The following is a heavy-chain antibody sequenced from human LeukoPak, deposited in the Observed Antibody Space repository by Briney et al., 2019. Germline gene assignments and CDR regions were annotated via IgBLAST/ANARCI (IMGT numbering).Heavy chain of an antibody. D-gene: IGHD5-24*01. CDR3: ASNRRSPRRDGYNS. CDR2: INHSGST. J-gene: IGHJ5*02. CDR1: GGSFSGYY. Sequence: SETLSLTCAVSGGSFSGYYWSWIRQPPGKRLEWSGEINHSGSTNYNPSLKSRVTISVDTSKNQFSLKLSSVTAADTAVYYCASNRRSPRRDGYNSWGQGTLVTVSS. V-gene: IGHV4-34*01.